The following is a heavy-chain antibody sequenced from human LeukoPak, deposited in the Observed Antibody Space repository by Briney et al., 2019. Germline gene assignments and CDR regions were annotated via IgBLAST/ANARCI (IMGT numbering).Heavy chain of an antibody. Sequence: GGSLRLSCAASGFTFSSAWMNWVRQAPGKGLEWVGRIKSETDGGTTDYAAPVKGRFTISRDDSKNTLYLQMNSLKTEDTAVYYCTKDPPLTGGVYSAYWGQGTRVTVSS. V-gene: IGHV3-15*07. CDR3: TKDPPLTGGVYSAY. CDR2: IKSETDGGTT. CDR1: GFTFSSAW. J-gene: IGHJ4*02. D-gene: IGHD7-27*01.